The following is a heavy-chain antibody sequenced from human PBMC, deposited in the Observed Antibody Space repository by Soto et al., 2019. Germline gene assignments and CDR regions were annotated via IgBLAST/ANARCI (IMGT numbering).Heavy chain of an antibody. V-gene: IGHV1-69*01. CDR2: IIPIFGTA. D-gene: IGHD2-2*02. CDR1: GGTFSSYA. Sequence: QVQLVQSGAEVKKPGSSVKVSCKASGGTFSSYAISWVRQAPGQGLEWMGGIIPIFGTANYAQKFQGRVTITADESTSTAYMELSSLRSEDTAVYYCARVRRLGYCSSTSCYNNPDYYYGMDVWGQGTTVTVSS. CDR3: ARVRRLGYCSSTSCYNNPDYYYGMDV. J-gene: IGHJ6*02.